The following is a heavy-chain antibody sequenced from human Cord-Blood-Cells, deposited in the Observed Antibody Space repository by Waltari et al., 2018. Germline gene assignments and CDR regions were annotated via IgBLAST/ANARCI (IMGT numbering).Heavy chain of an antibody. D-gene: IGHD2-8*01. V-gene: IGHV3-53*01. J-gene: IGHJ4*02. CDR1: GFTVSSNY. Sequence: EVQLVESGGGLIQPGGSLRLSCSASGFTVSSNYMSWVRQVPGKGLEWVSVIYSGGSTYYADSVKGRFTISRDNSKNTLYLQMNSLRAEDTAVYYCARGGYCTNGVCFDYWGQGTLVTVSS. CDR2: IYSGGST. CDR3: ARGGYCTNGVCFDY.